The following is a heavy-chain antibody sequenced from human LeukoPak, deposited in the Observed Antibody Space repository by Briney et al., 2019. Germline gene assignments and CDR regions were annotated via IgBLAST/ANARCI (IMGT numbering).Heavy chain of an antibody. V-gene: IGHV3-23*01. CDR1: GFTFSSYA. D-gene: IGHD6-13*01. J-gene: IGHJ5*02. Sequence: GGSLRLSCAASGFTFSSYAMSWVRQAPGKGLEWVSAISGSGGSTYYADSVKGRFTISRDNSKNTLYLQMNGLRAEDTAVYYCARVAAAAGTNLGWFDPWGQGTLVTVSS. CDR2: ISGSGGST. CDR3: ARVAAAAGTNLGWFDP.